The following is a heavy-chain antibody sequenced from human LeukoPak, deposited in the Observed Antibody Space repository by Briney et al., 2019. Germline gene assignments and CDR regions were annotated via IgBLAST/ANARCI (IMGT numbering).Heavy chain of an antibody. Sequence: PGGSLRLSCAAPGFTFSSYAMSWVRQAPGKGLEWVAVISYDGSNKYYADSVKGRFTISRDNSKNTLYLQMNSLRAEDTAVYYCASAGYCSSTSCYSFDYWGQGTLVTVSS. CDR2: ISYDGSNK. V-gene: IGHV3-30-3*01. CDR3: ASAGYCSSTSCYSFDY. CDR1: GFTFSSYA. J-gene: IGHJ4*02. D-gene: IGHD2-2*01.